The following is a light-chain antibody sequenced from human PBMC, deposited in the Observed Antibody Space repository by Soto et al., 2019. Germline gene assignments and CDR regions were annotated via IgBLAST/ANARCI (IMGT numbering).Light chain of an antibody. CDR2: AAS. J-gene: IGKJ4*01. CDR1: QDISSW. CDR3: QRANSCPLT. Sequence: DIQVTQSPSSVSASVGDRVTITCRASQDISSWLAWYQQKPGKAPKLLIYAASSLQSGVPTRFSGSGSETDFSLTSTSLQPEDFAGYYCQRANSCPLTLGGVNKVEIK. V-gene: IGKV1-12*01.